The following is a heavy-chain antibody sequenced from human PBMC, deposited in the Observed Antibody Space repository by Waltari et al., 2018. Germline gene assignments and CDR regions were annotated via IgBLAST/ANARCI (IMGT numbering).Heavy chain of an antibody. CDR1: GCNSDAYS. J-gene: IGHJ6*02. CDR2: ITGTSRTK. CDR3: ARPVRISGNYGLDV. V-gene: IGHV3-48*01. Sequence: EIQLVQSGGGLVQPGGSLRLSCAASGCNSDAYSLNWVRQAPGKGLEWVSYITGTSRTKFYADSVRGRFTISRDNAKNSLYLQMNSLRADDTAVYFCARPVRISGNYGLDVWGQGTTVIVSS.